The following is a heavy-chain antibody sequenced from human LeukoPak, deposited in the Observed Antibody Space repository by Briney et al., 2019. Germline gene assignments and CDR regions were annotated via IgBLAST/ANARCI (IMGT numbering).Heavy chain of an antibody. CDR2: IYTSGST. CDR1: GFTFSSYA. Sequence: GSLRLSCAASGFTFSSYAMSWVRQAPGKGLDWIGRIYTSGSTNYNPSLKSRVTISVDTSKKQSSLKLSSVTAEDTAVYYCARVDRERGSGCYSPTYYYYMDVWGKGTTVTISS. V-gene: IGHV4-59*10. D-gene: IGHD3-10*01. CDR3: ARVDRERGSGCYSPTYYYYMDV. J-gene: IGHJ6*03.